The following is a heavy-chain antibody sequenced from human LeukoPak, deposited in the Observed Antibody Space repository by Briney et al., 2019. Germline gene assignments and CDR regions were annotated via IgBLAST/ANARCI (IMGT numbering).Heavy chain of an antibody. D-gene: IGHD2/OR15-2a*01. Sequence: PSETLSLTCTVSGGSISSYYWSWIRQPPGKGLEWIAYISDIGSINYNPSLKSRVTISLDTSKNQFSLKLSSVIAADTGVYYCAGHHPRNTVDFWGQGTLVTVSS. CDR3: AGHHPRNTVDF. CDR1: GGSISSYY. CDR2: ISDIGSI. V-gene: IGHV4-59*08. J-gene: IGHJ4*02.